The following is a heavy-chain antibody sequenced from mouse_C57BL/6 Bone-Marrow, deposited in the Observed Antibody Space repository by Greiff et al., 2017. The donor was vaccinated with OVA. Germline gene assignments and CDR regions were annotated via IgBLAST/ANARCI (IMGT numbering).Heavy chain of an antibody. D-gene: IGHD4-1*01. CDR2: IDPSDSYT. Sequence: QVQLQQPGAELVMPGASVKLSCKASGYTFTSYWMHWVKQRPGQGLEWIGEIDPSDSYTNYNQKFKGKSTLTVDKSSSTAYMQLSSLTSEDSAVYYCARPVTGTGAWFAYWGQGTLVTVSA. CDR3: ARPVTGTGAWFAY. J-gene: IGHJ3*01. V-gene: IGHV1-69*01. CDR1: GYTFTSYW.